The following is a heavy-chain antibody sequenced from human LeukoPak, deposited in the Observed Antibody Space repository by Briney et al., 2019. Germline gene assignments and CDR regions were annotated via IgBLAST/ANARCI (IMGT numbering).Heavy chain of an antibody. CDR1: GFTFSSYD. CDR3: AKGTYYYDSSGYGAFDI. CDR2: IRPSGDNT. V-gene: IGHV3-23*01. Sequence: PGGALRLSCAASGFTFSSYDMTWVRQAPGRGLEWVSSIRPSGDNTYYADSVKGRFTISRDNSKNTLYLQMNSLRAEDTAVYYCAKGTYYYDSSGYGAFDIWGQGTMVTVSS. D-gene: IGHD3-22*01. J-gene: IGHJ3*02.